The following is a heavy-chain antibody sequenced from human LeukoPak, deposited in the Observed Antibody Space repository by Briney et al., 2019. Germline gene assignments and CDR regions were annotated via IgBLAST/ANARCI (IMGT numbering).Heavy chain of an antibody. Sequence: GGSLRLSCAASGFTFSSYWMHWVRQAPGKGLVWVSRINSDGSSTSYADSVKGRFTISRDNAKNSLYLQMNSLRAEDTALYYCAKAYTIFGPINQGYFDYWGQGTLVTVSS. J-gene: IGHJ4*02. CDR2: INSDGSST. CDR1: GFTFSSYW. CDR3: AKAYTIFGPINQGYFDY. V-gene: IGHV3-74*01. D-gene: IGHD3-3*01.